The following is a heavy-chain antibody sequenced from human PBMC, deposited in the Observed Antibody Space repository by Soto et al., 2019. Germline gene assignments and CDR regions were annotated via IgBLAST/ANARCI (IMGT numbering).Heavy chain of an antibody. D-gene: IGHD3-10*01. Sequence: SETLSLTCTVSGGSVSSGSYYWSWIRQPPGKGLEWIGYIYYSGSTNYNTSLKSRVTISVDTSKNQFSLKLSSVTAADTAVYYCARLLTYYYGSGSPEDVWGQGTTVTVSS. CDR1: GGSVSSGSYY. CDR3: ARLLTYYYGSGSPEDV. V-gene: IGHV4-61*01. J-gene: IGHJ6*02. CDR2: IYYSGST.